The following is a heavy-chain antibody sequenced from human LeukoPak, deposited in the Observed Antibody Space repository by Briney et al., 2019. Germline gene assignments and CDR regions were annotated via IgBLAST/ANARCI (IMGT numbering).Heavy chain of an antibody. CDR1: GFTFSNYA. V-gene: IGHV3-23*01. D-gene: IGHD3-3*01. CDR3: AKDQPITIFGVATYYFDY. J-gene: IGHJ4*02. CDR2: INGGGGST. Sequence: GGSLRLSCAASGFTFSNYAMNWVRQAPGKGLEWVSSINGGGGSTYYADSVKGRFTISRDNSKNTLFLQMNCLRAEDTAVYSCAKDQPITIFGVATYYFDYWGQGTLVTVSS.